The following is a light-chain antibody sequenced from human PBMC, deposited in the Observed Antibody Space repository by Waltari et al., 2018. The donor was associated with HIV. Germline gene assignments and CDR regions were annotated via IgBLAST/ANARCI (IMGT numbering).Light chain of an antibody. CDR3: QQYNNWPPWP. CDR2: GAS. V-gene: IGKV3-15*01. Sequence: EIVMTQSPATLSVSPGERATLSCRASQSVSSNLAWYQQKPGQATRLLIYGASTRATGIPARFSGSGSGTEFTLTISSLQSEDFAVYYCQQYNNWPPWPFGQGTKVEIK. J-gene: IGKJ1*01. CDR1: QSVSSN.